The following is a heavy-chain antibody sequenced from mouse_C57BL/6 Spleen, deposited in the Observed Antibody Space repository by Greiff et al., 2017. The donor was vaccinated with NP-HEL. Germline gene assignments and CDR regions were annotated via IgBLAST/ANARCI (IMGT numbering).Heavy chain of an antibody. J-gene: IGHJ3*01. CDR3: ARTYYYGSSHWIAY. V-gene: IGHV1-52*01. D-gene: IGHD1-1*01. CDR1: GYTFTSYW. Sequence: QVQLQQPGAELVRPGSSVKLSCKASGYTFTSYWMHWVKQRPIQGLEWIGNIDPSDSETHYNQKFKDKATLTVDKSSSTAYMELSSLTSEDSAVYCYARTYYYGSSHWIAYWGQGTLVTVSA. CDR2: IDPSDSET.